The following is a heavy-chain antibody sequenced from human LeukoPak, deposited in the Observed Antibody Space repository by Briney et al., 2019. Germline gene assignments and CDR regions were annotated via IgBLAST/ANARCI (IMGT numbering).Heavy chain of an antibody. CDR2: IIPIFGTA. Sequence: ASVKVSYNASGRTFSSYAISWVRQAPGQGLEWMGGIIPIFGTANYAQKFQGRVTITADESTSTAYMELSSLRSEDTAVYYCAGSPSGSGWKVDFWGQGTRVTVSS. CDR1: GRTFSSYA. CDR3: AGSPSGSGWKVDF. J-gene: IGHJ4*02. V-gene: IGHV1-69*13. D-gene: IGHD6-25*01.